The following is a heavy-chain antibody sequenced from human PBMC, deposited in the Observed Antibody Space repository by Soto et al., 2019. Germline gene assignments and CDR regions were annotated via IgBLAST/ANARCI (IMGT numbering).Heavy chain of an antibody. Sequence: QVQLVQSGAEVENPGASVKVSCKASGYTFTNYAVHWVRQAPGQSLEWMGWINAGNGNTKYSQNFQGRVTITRDTSARTAYMGLSSLRSEDTAVYYCAGGYTYGSSYYYSMDVWGRGTTVTVSS. D-gene: IGHD5-18*01. CDR2: INAGNGNT. CDR3: AGGYTYGSSYYYSMDV. CDR1: GYTFTNYA. V-gene: IGHV1-3*01. J-gene: IGHJ6*02.